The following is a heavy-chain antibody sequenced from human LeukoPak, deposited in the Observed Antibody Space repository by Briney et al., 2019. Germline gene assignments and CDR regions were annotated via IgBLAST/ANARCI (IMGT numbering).Heavy chain of an antibody. D-gene: IGHD1-26*01. CDR1: GYTFTSYG. Sequence: ASVKVSCKASGYTFTSYGVSWVRQAPGQGLEWMGWISAYNGNTNYAQKFQGRVTITADESTSTAYMELSSLRSEDTAVYYCATSFIVGATRWFDPWGQGTLVTVSS. J-gene: IGHJ5*02. V-gene: IGHV1-18*01. CDR3: ATSFIVGATRWFDP. CDR2: ISAYNGNT.